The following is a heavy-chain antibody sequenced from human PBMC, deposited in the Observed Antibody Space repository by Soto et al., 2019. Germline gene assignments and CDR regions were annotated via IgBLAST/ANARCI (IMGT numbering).Heavy chain of an antibody. Sequence: KPSETLSLTCAVYGGSFSGYYWSWIRQPPGKGLEWIGEINHSGSTNYNPSLKSRVTISVDTSKNQFSLKLSSVTAADTAVYYCARGELLEWLLDYWGQGTLVTVSS. J-gene: IGHJ4*02. V-gene: IGHV4-34*01. CDR2: INHSGST. CDR3: ARGELLEWLLDY. D-gene: IGHD3-3*01. CDR1: GGSFSGYY.